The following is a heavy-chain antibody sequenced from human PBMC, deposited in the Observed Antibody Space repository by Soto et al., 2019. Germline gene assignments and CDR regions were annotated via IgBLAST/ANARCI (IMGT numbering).Heavy chain of an antibody. CDR2: ISGSGGST. CDR3: AKIDQLLWFGELHKDNWFDP. D-gene: IGHD3-10*01. V-gene: IGHV3-23*01. Sequence: GGSLRLSCAASGFTFSSYAMSWVRQAPGKGLEWVSAISGSGGSTYYADSVKGRFTISRDNSKNTLYLQMNSLRAEDTAVYYCAKIDQLLWFGELHKDNWFDPWGQGTLVTVSS. J-gene: IGHJ5*02. CDR1: GFTFSSYA.